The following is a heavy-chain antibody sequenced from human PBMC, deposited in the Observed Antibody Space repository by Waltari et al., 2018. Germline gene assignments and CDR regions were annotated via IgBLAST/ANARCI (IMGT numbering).Heavy chain of an antibody. CDR3: AKPIGSHYYYYYGMDV. Sequence: EVQLVESGGVVVQPGGSLRLSCAASGFTFDDYAMHWVRQAPGKGLEWVSLISWDGGSTYYADSVKGRFTISRDNSKISLYLQMNSLRAEDTALYYCAKPIGSHYYYYYGMDVWGQGTTVTVSS. D-gene: IGHD3-10*01. CDR2: ISWDGGST. V-gene: IGHV3-43D*04. CDR1: GFTFDDYA. J-gene: IGHJ6*02.